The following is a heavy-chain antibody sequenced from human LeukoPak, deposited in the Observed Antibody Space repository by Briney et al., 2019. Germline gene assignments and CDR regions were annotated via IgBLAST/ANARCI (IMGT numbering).Heavy chain of an antibody. D-gene: IGHD2-15*01. CDR2: IYYSGST. CDR3: ARGSGDYFDY. V-gene: IGHV4-59*01. Sequence: SETLSLTCTVSGGSISSYYWSWVRQPPGKGLEWIGYIYYSGSTNYNPSLKSRVTISVDTSKDQFSLKLSSVTAADTAVYYCARGSGDYFDYWGQGTLILVSA. J-gene: IGHJ4*02. CDR1: GGSISSYY.